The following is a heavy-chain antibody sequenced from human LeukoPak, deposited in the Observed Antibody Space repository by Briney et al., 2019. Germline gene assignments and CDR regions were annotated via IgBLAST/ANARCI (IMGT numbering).Heavy chain of an antibody. CDR2: INSDGSWT. CDR3: VSFYETY. J-gene: IGHJ4*02. V-gene: IGHV3-74*01. Sequence: GGSLRLSCTASGNYWIHWVRQVPGKGLVWVSHINSDGSWTSYADSVKGRFTISKDNAKNTVYLQMNSLRAEDTAVYYCVSFYETYWGRGTLVTVSS. CDR1: GNYW. D-gene: IGHD2/OR15-2a*01.